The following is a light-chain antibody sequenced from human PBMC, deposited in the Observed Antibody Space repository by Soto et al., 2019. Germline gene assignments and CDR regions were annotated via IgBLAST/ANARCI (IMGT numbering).Light chain of an antibody. J-gene: IGKJ2*01. V-gene: IGKV1-39*01. CDR2: AAY. CDR3: QQSYSTPYT. CDR1: QSISSY. Sequence: DIQMTQSPSSLSASVGDRVTITCRASQSISSYLNWYQQKPGKAPKLLIYAAYSLQSGVPSRFNGSVSGTDFTLTISSLQPEDFATYYCQQSYSTPYTFGQGTKLEIK.